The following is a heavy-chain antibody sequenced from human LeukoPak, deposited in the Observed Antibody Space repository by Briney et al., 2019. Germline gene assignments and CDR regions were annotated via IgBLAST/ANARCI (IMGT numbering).Heavy chain of an antibody. CDR1: GGSISKYY. CDR3: ARLVVTAFDY. Sequence: SETLSLTCSVSGGSISKYYWSWIRQPPGKGLEWIGYIYYSGSTNYNPSLKSRVTISVDTSKNQFSLKLSSVTAADTAVYYCARLVVTAFDYWGQGTLVTVSS. V-gene: IGHV4-59*08. D-gene: IGHD2-21*02. J-gene: IGHJ4*02. CDR2: IYYSGST.